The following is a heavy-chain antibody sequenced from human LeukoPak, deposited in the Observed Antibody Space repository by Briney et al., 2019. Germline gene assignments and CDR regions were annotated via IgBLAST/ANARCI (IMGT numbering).Heavy chain of an antibody. CDR1: GFTFNDYG. D-gene: IGHD3-22*01. CDR2: INWNGGTT. J-gene: IGHJ4*02. V-gene: IGHV3-20*04. Sequence: GSLRLSCAASGFTFNDYGMSWVRQGPGKGLEWVSGINWNGGTTGYADSVRGRFTISRDNAKNSLYLQMNSLRAEDTALYYCARDKHYYDSSNYVWGQGALVTVSP. CDR3: ARDKHYYDSSNYV.